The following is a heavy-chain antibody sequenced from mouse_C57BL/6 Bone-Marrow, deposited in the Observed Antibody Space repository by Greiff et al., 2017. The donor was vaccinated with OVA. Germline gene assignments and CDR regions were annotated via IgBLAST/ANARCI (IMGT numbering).Heavy chain of an antibody. CDR2: IYPGNSDT. V-gene: IGHV1-5*01. D-gene: IGHD2-2*01. Sequence: VQLQQSGTVLARPGASVKMSCKTSGYTFTSYWMHWVKQRPGQGLEWIGAIYPGNSDTSYNKKFKGKATLTAVTSASTAYMELSSLTNKDSAVYNCSRWGYDTAWFAYWGQGTLVTVSA. J-gene: IGHJ3*01. CDR1: GYTFTSYW. CDR3: SRWGYDTAWFAY.